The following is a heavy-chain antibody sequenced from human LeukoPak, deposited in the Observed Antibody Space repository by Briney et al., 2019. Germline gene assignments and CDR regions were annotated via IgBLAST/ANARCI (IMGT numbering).Heavy chain of an antibody. CDR1: GYSITSGYY. CDR3: ARTGRITMVRGVIITLALDY. CDR2: INHSGST. V-gene: IGHV4-34*01. Sequence: SETLSLTCSVSGYSITSGYYWSWIRQPPGKGLEWIGEINHSGSTNYNPSLKSRVTISVDTSKNQFSLKLSSVTAADTAVYYCARTGRITMVRGVIITLALDYWGQGTLVTVSS. D-gene: IGHD3-10*01. J-gene: IGHJ4*02.